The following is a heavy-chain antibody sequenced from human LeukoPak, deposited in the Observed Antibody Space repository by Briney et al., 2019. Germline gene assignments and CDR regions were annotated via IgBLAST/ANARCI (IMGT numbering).Heavy chain of an antibody. Sequence: GGSLRLSCAASGFTFSSYAMSLVRQAPGKGLEWVSAISGSGGSTYYADSVKGRFTISRDNSKNTLYLQMNSLRAEDTAVYYCAKDRPLGYCSSTSCYHYFDYWGQGTLVTVSS. J-gene: IGHJ4*02. V-gene: IGHV3-23*01. CDR1: GFTFSSYA. CDR2: ISGSGGST. CDR3: AKDRPLGYCSSTSCYHYFDY. D-gene: IGHD2-2*01.